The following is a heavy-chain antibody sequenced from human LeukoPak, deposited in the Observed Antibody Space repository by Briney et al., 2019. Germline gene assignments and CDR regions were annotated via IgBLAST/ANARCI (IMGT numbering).Heavy chain of an antibody. V-gene: IGHV3-30-3*01. CDR2: ISYDGSNK. J-gene: IGHJ6*02. D-gene: IGHD6-6*01. CDR3: AKGQGTSKYYGIDV. CDR1: GFTFSSYA. Sequence: GRSLRLSCAASGFTFSSYAMHWVRQAPGKGLEWVAVISYDGSNKYYAASVKGRFTISRDNSKNTLYLQMNSLRAEDTAVYYCAKGQGTSKYYGIDVWGQGTTVTVSS.